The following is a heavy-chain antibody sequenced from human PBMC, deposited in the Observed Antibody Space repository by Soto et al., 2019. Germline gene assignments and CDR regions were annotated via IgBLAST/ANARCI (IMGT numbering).Heavy chain of an antibody. CDR2: INSDGSVS. CDR1: GFTFSNYW. D-gene: IGHD2-15*01. Sequence: EVQLVESGGGLVQPGGSLRLSCAASGFTFSNYWMYWVRQAPGKGLEWVSRINSDGSVSSYADSVKGGLTISRDNVKNTLYLQMDSLRAEDTALYYCARGDCVGGTCYSLAGSFYYYMDVWGKGTTVTVFS. J-gene: IGHJ6*03. CDR3: ARGDCVGGTCYSLAGSFYYYMDV. V-gene: IGHV3-74*02.